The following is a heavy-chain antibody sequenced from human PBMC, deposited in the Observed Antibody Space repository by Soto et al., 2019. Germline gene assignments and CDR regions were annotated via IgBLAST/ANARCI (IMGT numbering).Heavy chain of an antibody. D-gene: IGHD2-2*01. Sequence: SETLSLTCAVYGGSFSGYYWSWIRQPPGKGLEWIGEINHSGSTNYSPSLKSRVTISVDTSKNQFSLKLSSVTAADTAVYYCARNGPDIVVVPAAMQGYYYYGMDVWGQGTTVT. V-gene: IGHV4-34*01. CDR1: GGSFSGYY. CDR2: INHSGST. CDR3: ARNGPDIVVVPAAMQGYYYYGMDV. J-gene: IGHJ6*02.